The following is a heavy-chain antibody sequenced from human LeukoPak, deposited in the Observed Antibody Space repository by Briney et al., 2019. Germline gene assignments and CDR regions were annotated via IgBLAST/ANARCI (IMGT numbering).Heavy chain of an antibody. Sequence: ASVKVSCKASGYTFSNFGITWVRQAPGQGLGWMGWISAYSGNTNYAQKLHGRVTMTTDTSTSTAYMELRSLRSDDTAVYYCAGVIFAGALMWGQGTLVTVSS. V-gene: IGHV1-18*04. CDR3: AGVIFAGALM. CDR1: GYTFSNFG. J-gene: IGHJ4*02. D-gene: IGHD3-9*01. CDR2: ISAYSGNT.